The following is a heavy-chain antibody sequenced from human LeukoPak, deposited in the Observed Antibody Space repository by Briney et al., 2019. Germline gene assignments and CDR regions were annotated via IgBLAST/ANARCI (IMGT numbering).Heavy chain of an antibody. CDR2: IYTSGST. CDR1: GGSISSGSYY. D-gene: IGHD2-2*01. CDR3: ARGGIINCSSTSCYRLLWFLNWFDP. Sequence: SETLSLTCTVSGGSISSGSYYWSWIRQPAGKGLEWIGRIYTSGSTNYNPSLKSRVTISVDTSKNQFSLKLSSVTAADTAVYYCARGGIINCSSTSCYRLLWFLNWFDPWGQGTLVTVSS. V-gene: IGHV4-61*02. J-gene: IGHJ5*02.